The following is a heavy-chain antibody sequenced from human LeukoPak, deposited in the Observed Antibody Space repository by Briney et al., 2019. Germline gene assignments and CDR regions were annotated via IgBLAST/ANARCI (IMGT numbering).Heavy chain of an antibody. CDR1: GYSFTAYY. J-gene: IGHJ2*01. D-gene: IGHD6-6*01. V-gene: IGHV1-2*02. CDR3: ARGPSVAGPTAFWYFDL. CDR2: VNPNSGGT. Sequence: RASVKVSCKASGYSFTAYYMHWVRQAPGQGLEWMGWVNPNSGGTKNAQKFQDRVTMTRDTSISTACMEVTRLRSDDAAVYYCARGPSVAGPTAFWYFDLWGRGTLVTVSS.